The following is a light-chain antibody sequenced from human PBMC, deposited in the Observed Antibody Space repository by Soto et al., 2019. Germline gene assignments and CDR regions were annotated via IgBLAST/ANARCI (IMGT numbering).Light chain of an antibody. CDR3: QHYNNWPRT. CDR2: AAS. CDR1: QSVSRN. J-gene: IGKJ1*01. V-gene: IGKV3D-15*01. Sequence: EIVMTQSPATLSVSPGERATLSCRASQSVSRNLAWYQQRPGQAPRLLIYAASSRATGVPGRFSGSGSGTEFTLTISSLDSEDSAVYYCQHYNNWPRTFGQGTKVDIK.